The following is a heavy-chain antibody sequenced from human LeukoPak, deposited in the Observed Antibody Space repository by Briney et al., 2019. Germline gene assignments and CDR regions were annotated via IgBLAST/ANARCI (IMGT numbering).Heavy chain of an antibody. CDR3: ATDLNYGSGSRDY. CDR1: GYTLTELS. D-gene: IGHD3-10*01. CDR2: FGHEGGET. V-gene: IGHV1-24*01. J-gene: IGHJ4*02. Sequence: ASVTVSCKVSGYTLTELSMHWVRQAPGKGLEGMGGFGHEGGETIYAQKFQGRVTMTEDTSTDTAYMELSSVSSEDTAVYYCATDLNYGSGSRDYWGQGTPVTASS.